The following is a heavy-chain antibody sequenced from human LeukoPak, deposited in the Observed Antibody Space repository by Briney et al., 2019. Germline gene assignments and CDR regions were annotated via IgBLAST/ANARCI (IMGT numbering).Heavy chain of an antibody. CDR2: IYSTGTT. CDR1: GGSLTNYY. D-gene: IGHD5-18*01. Sequence: SETLSLTCTVSGGSLTNYYWSWIRQPPGKGLQWIGYIYSTGTTNYNASLRSRVTISVDTSRNQVSLKLTSVTAADTAVYYCAREAYSDGLGWFDPWGQGTLVTVSS. CDR3: AREAYSDGLGWFDP. J-gene: IGHJ5*02. V-gene: IGHV4-59*01.